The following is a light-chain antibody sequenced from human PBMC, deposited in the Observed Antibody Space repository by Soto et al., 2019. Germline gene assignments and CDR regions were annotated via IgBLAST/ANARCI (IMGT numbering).Light chain of an antibody. J-gene: IGKJ1*01. CDR2: EAS. Sequence: EVMMTQSPATLSASTGERFTLSCRARQNIRSSLACYQQQLGQAPRLLIYEASGRETAIPATFSGSGFATEYILTTSSLQSADVVVSYYQQYYNRHSSTFGQGTKL. CDR1: QNIRSS. V-gene: IGKV3-15*01. CDR3: QQYYNRHSST.